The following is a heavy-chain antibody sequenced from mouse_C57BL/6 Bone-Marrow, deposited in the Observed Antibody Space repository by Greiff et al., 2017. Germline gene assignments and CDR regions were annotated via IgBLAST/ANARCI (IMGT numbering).Heavy chain of an antibody. Sequence: VQLQQPGAELVKPGASVTVSCKASGYTFTSYWMHWVKQRPGQGLEWIGRIHPSDSDTNYNQKFKGKATLTVEKSSSTAYMQLSSLASEDSAVCYCALLRRSYYFVYWGRGTTLTVSS. D-gene: IGHD2-4*01. V-gene: IGHV1-74*01. CDR2: IHPSDSDT. CDR3: ALLRRSYYFVY. J-gene: IGHJ2*01. CDR1: GYTFTSYW.